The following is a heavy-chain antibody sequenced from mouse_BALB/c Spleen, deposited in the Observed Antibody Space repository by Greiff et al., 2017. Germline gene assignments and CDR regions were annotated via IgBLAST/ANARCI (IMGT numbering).Heavy chain of an antibody. V-gene: IGHV2-2*02. CDR3: ARGLPWFAY. J-gene: IGHJ3*01. Sequence: VQLQQSGPGLVQPSQCLSITCTVSGFSLTSYGVHWVRQSPGKGLEWLGVIWSGGSTDYNAAFISRLSISKDNSKSHVFFKMNSLQANDTAIYYCARGLPWFAYWGQGTLVTVSA. CDR1: GFSLTSYG. D-gene: IGHD3-1*01. CDR2: IWSGGST.